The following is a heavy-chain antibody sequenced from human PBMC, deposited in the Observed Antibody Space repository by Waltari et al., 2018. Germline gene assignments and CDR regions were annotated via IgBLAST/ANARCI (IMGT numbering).Heavy chain of an antibody. CDR1: GFTFPNIY. D-gene: IGHD1-20*01. CDR3: ARGYVGAFDM. CDR2: IKQDGSAK. V-gene: IGHV3-7*01. J-gene: IGHJ3*02. Sequence: EVQAVESGGGLVRPGGSLRLSCAAPGFTFPNIYMPWGRQTPGKGLGGVGSIKQDGSAKYYLDSVRSRFTISRDNAKNALFLQMNSLRAEDTAVYYCARGYVGAFDMWGQGTMVTVSS.